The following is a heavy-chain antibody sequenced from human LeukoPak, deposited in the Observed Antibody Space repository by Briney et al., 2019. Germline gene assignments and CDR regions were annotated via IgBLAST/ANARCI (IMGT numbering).Heavy chain of an antibody. D-gene: IGHD3-10*01. CDR1: GGSISSYY. V-gene: IGHV4-4*09. Sequence: SETLSLTCTVSGGSISSYYWSWIRQPPGKGLEWIGYIYPSGTTNYNPSLESRVTISVDTSRNQFSLKLSSVTAADTAVYYCARRSGYYGSGSYSDYYGMDVWGQGTTVTVSS. CDR3: ARRSGYYGSGSYSDYYGMDV. CDR2: IYPSGTT. J-gene: IGHJ6*02.